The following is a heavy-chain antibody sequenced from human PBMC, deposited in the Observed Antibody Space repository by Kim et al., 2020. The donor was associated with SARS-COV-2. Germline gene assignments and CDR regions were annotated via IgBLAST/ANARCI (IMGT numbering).Heavy chain of an antibody. D-gene: IGHD3-22*01. Sequence: GGSLRLSCAASGYTVTYSYMGWVRQAPGKGLEWVSYINRGGNTIYADSAKGRLFISRDHSKNNPQYQMKSLRAADTAAFYCGAGDRYYDAGLLKNWDQGT. V-gene: IGHV3-53*01. CDR2: INRGGNT. CDR1: GYTVTYSY. J-gene: IGHJ1*01. CDR3: GAGDRYYDAGLLKN.